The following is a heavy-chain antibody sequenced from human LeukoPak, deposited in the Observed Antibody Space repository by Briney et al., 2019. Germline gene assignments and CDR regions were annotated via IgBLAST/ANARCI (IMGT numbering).Heavy chain of an antibody. J-gene: IGHJ4*02. CDR1: GGSFSGYY. CDR3: ARLNYYDSSGYYLTNY. V-gene: IGHV4-34*01. Sequence: PSETLSLTCAVYGGSFSGYYWSWIRQPPGKGLEWIGEINHSGSTNYNPSLKSRVTISVDTSKNQFSLKLSSVTAADTAVYYCARLNYYDSSGYYLTNYWGQGTLVTVSS. D-gene: IGHD3-22*01. CDR2: INHSGST.